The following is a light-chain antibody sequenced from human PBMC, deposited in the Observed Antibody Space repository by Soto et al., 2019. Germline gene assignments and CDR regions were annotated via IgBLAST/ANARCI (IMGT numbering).Light chain of an antibody. CDR1: SSDVGGFNY. Sequence: QSALTQPASGSGSPGQSITISCTGTSSDVGGFNYLSWYQQHPGKAPKLMIYDVSNRPSGVSNRFSGSKSGNTASLTNSGLQAEDEADYYCSSYTSSSTLDVVFGGGTKLTVL. CDR3: SSYTSSSTLDVV. V-gene: IGLV2-14*01. J-gene: IGLJ2*01. CDR2: DVS.